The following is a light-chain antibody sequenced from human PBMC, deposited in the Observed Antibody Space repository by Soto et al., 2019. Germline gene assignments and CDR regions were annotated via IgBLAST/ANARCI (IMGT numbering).Light chain of an antibody. Sequence: EIVMTQSPATLSVSTGERATLSCRASQCVSSNLAWYQQKPAQAPRLLIYGASTRATGIPARFSGSGSGTEFTLTISSLQSEDFAVYYCQHYNNWPPWTFGQGTKVEIK. CDR3: QHYNNWPPWT. J-gene: IGKJ1*01. CDR1: QCVSSN. CDR2: GAS. V-gene: IGKV3-15*01.